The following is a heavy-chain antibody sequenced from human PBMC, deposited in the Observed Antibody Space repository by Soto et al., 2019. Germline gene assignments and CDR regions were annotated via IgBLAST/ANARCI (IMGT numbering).Heavy chain of an antibody. CDR2: IIPIFGTA. CDR3: ARSQYYCGSGSYYSGFDY. D-gene: IGHD3-10*01. V-gene: IGHV1-69*13. Sequence: SVKVSCKASGGTFSSYAISWVRQAPGQGLEWMGGIIPIFGTANYAQKFQGRVTITADESTSTAYMELSSLRSEDTAVYYCARSQYYCGSGSYYSGFDYWGQGTRVTVSS. J-gene: IGHJ4*02. CDR1: GGTFSSYA.